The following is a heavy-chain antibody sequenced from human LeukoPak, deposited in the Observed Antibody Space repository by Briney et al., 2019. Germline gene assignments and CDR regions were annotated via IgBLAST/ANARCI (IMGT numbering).Heavy chain of an antibody. CDR3: ANLHDY. CDR2: ISYDGSIK. V-gene: IGHV3-30*18. Sequence: GRSLRLSCAASGFAFTTYAMHWVRQAPGRGLEWVAVISYDGSIKYYADSVKGRFTISRDNSKNTLYLQIDSLRPEDTSIYYCANLHDYWGQGTLVTVSS. J-gene: IGHJ4*02. CDR1: GFAFTTYA.